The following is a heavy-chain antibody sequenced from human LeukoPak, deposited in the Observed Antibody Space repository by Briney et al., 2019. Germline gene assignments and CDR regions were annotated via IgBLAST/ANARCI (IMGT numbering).Heavy chain of an antibody. CDR3: ARGSHTTMIVVVITEY. Sequence: PGGSLRLSCAASGFTFSSYWMHWVRQAPGKGLVWVSRINSDGSSTSYADSVKGRFTISRDNAKNPLYLQMNSLRAEDTAVYYCARGSHTTMIVVVITEYWGQGTLVTVSS. J-gene: IGHJ4*02. CDR2: INSDGSST. CDR1: GFTFSSYW. V-gene: IGHV3-74*01. D-gene: IGHD3-22*01.